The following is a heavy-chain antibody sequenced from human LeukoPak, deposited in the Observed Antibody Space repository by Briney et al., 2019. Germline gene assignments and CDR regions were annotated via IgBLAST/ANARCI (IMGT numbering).Heavy chain of an antibody. CDR2: IYYSGST. CDR1: GGSISSGGYY. CDR3: ARDNQRDYYGSGSYEVGAFDI. J-gene: IGHJ3*02. Sequence: SQTLSLTCTVSGGSISSGGYYWSWIRQHPGTGLEWVGYIYYSGSTYYNPSLKSRVTISVDTSKNQFSLKLSSVTAADTAVYYCARDNQRDYYGSGSYEVGAFDIWGQGTMVTVSS. V-gene: IGHV4-31*03. D-gene: IGHD3-10*01.